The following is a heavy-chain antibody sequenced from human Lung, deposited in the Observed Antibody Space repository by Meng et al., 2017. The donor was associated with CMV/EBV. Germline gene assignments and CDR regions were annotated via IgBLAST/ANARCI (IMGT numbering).Heavy chain of an antibody. CDR1: GFTFSTYN. V-gene: IGHV3-21*06. CDR3: GRVPGLGMSFYYGLNV. Sequence: GESLKISCAASGFTFSTYNMNWVRQAPGKGLEWVAFISSSSNYIYYADSVKGRVTFSRANARNSLFLQMNSLRAEDTAVYYCGRVPGLGMSFYYGLNVWGRGTXVTVSS. CDR2: ISSSSNYI. J-gene: IGHJ6*02. D-gene: IGHD7-27*01.